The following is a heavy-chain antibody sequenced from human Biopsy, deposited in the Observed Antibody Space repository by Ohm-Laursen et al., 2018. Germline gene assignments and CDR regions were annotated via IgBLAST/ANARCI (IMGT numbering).Heavy chain of an antibody. CDR2: ISYTGYT. J-gene: IGHJ4*02. Sequence: GTLSLTCTVSGGSFTGHYWSWIRQPPGQGLEWIGHISYTGYTSYNASLKSRVTISVDTSRNHFSLRLSSLTAADTAVYYCARGSNDFGGMYFPRWGQGTLLTVSS. V-gene: IGHV4-59*11. D-gene: IGHD4-23*01. CDR3: ARGSNDFGGMYFPR. CDR1: GGSFTGHY.